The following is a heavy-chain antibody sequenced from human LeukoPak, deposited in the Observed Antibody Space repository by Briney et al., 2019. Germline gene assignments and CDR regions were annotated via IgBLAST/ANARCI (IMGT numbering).Heavy chain of an antibody. Sequence: ASVKVSCKASGGTFSSYAISWVRQAPGQGLEWMGGIIPIFGTANYAQKFQGRVTITADESTSTAYMELSSLRSEDTAVYYCAKESGALGAPLYDYWGRGILVTASS. CDR2: IIPIFGTA. V-gene: IGHV1-69*13. CDR3: AKESGALGAPLYDY. D-gene: IGHD4/OR15-4a*01. J-gene: IGHJ4*02. CDR1: GGTFSSYA.